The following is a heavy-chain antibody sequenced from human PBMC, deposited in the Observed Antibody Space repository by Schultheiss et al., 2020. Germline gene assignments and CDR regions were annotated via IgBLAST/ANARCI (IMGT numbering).Heavy chain of an antibody. CDR3: ARVSIAAAGTVPVPYYYYGMDG. Sequence: ASVKVSCKASGYTFTGYYMHWVRQAPGQGLEWMGWINPNSGGTNYAQKFQGRVTMTRDTSISTAYMELSRLRSDDTAVYYCARVSIAAAGTVPVPYYYYGMDGWGQGTTVTVSS. J-gene: IGHJ6*02. D-gene: IGHD6-13*01. CDR2: INPNSGGT. V-gene: IGHV1-2*02. CDR1: GYTFTGYY.